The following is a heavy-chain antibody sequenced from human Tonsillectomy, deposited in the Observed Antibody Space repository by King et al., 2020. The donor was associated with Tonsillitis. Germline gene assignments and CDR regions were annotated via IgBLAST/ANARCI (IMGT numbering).Heavy chain of an antibody. CDR1: GFTVSSNY. V-gene: IGHV3-53*04. J-gene: IGHJ6*02. CDR3: ARTPGISVYYGLDV. Sequence: VQLVESGGGLVQPGGSLRLSCAASGFTVSSNYMSWVRQAPGKGLEWVSVIYSGGSTYFADSVKGRFTISRHNSKNTLYPQMNSLRVEDTAVYYCARTPGISVYYGLDVWGQGTTVTVSS. CDR2: IYSGGST. D-gene: IGHD6-13*01.